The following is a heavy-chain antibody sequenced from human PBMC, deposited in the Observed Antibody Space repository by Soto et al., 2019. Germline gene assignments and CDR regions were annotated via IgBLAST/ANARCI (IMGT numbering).Heavy chain of an antibody. CDR2: IYPGDSDT. Sequence: LGESLKISCTGVGYSFTSYWIGWVRQMPGKGLEWMGIIYPGDSDTRYSPSFQGQVTISADKSITTAYLQWSSLKASDTAMYYCARLHNFDNSGSSEGLDYWGQGTLVTVSS. V-gene: IGHV5-51*01. CDR3: ARLHNFDNSGSSEGLDY. D-gene: IGHD3-22*01. CDR1: GYSFTSYW. J-gene: IGHJ4*02.